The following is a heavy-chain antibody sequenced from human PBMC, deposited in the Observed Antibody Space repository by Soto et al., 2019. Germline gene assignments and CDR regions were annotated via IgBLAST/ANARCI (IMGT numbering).Heavy chain of an antibody. V-gene: IGHV3-30*18. CDR2: ISYDGSIK. CDR3: AKDLTYYYGSGSYYNCDYYYYGMDV. J-gene: IGHJ6*02. Sequence: QVQLVESGGGVVQPGRSLRLSCAASGFTFSSSGMHCVRQAPGKGLERGAVISYDGSIKYSADSVKGRFTSSRDNSKNTLYLQMNSLRAEDTAVYYCAKDLTYYYGSGSYYNCDYYYYGMDVWGQGTTVTVSS. D-gene: IGHD3-10*01. CDR1: GFTFSSSG.